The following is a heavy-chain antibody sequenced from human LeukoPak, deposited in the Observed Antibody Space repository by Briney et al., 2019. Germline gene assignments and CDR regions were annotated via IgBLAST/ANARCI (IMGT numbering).Heavy chain of an antibody. J-gene: IGHJ6*04. CDR2: ISYSGNT. Sequence: SETLSLTCTASGGSISTNTYFWGWIRQPPGKGLEWIGTISYSGNTYYNPSLKSRVAMSVDTSKNQFSLNLTSVTAADTAVYYCARAGSSTSPPGVVWGKGTTVTVSS. CDR1: GGSISTNTYF. CDR3: ARAGSSTSPPGVV. D-gene: IGHD2-2*01. V-gene: IGHV4-39*07.